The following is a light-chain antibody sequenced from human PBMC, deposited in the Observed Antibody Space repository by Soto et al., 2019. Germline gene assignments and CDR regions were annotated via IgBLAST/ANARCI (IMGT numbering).Light chain of an antibody. J-gene: IGKJ4*01. CDR1: QNIRNY. V-gene: IGKV1-39*01. Sequence: DIQMTQSPSPLSASVRDSVTITCRASQNIRNYLNWYQQKSGEAPKLLIYGASILQGGVPERFIGSGSGTHFTLTISSLQPEDFATYYCQPSFRTQLTFGGGTKMDI. CDR2: GAS. CDR3: QPSFRTQLT.